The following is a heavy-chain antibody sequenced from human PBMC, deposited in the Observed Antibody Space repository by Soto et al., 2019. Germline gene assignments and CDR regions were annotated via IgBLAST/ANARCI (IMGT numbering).Heavy chain of an antibody. Sequence: EVQLVESGGGLVQPGGSLRLSCAASGFTFSSYWLSWVRRAPGKGLEWVANIKQDGSEKYYVDSVKGRFTISRDNAKNSLYLQMNSLRAEDTAVYYCARSRIIPAAMGWGQGTLVTVSS. CDR3: ARSRIIPAAMG. CDR1: GFTFSSYW. V-gene: IGHV3-7*01. D-gene: IGHD2-2*01. CDR2: IKQDGSEK. J-gene: IGHJ4*02.